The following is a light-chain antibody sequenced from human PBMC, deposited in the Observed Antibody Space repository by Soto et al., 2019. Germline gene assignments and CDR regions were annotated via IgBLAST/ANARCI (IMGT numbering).Light chain of an antibody. J-gene: IGKJ1*01. V-gene: IGKV3-20*01. CDR3: QQDGSPSGT. CDR2: GVS. Sequence: EIVLTQSPGTLSLSPGERATLSCRASQSVSSSYLAWYQQKPGQAPRLLIYGVSSRATGIPDRFSGSGSGTDFTLTISRLEPEDCAVYYCQQDGSPSGTFGQGTKVEIK. CDR1: QSVSSSY.